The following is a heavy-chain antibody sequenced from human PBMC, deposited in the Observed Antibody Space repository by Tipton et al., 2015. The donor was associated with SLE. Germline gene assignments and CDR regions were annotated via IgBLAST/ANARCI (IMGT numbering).Heavy chain of an antibody. J-gene: IGHJ4*02. CDR1: GFTFSNNW. Sequence: GSLRLSCAASGFTFSNNWMTWVRQAPGKGLEWVAHIKPDGSEEFYVDSVRGRFIISRDNAKSSLSLQMNSLNAEDTAVYYCARRGHYGDYFDYWGQGTLVTVSS. D-gene: IGHD4-17*01. V-gene: IGHV3-7*01. CDR3: ARRGHYGDYFDY. CDR2: IKPDGSEE.